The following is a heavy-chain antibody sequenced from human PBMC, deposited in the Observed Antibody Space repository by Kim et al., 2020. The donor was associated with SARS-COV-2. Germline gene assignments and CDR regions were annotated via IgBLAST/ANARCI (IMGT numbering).Heavy chain of an antibody. V-gene: IGHV4-59*08. CDR1: GGSISSYY. Sequence: SETLSLTCTVSGGSISSYYWSWIRQPPGKGLEWIGYIYYSGSTNYNPSLKSRVTISVDTSKNQFSLKLSSVTAADTAVYYCARHGNRDDAFDIWGQGTMVTVSS. D-gene: IGHD1-1*01. CDR2: IYYSGST. J-gene: IGHJ3*02. CDR3: ARHGNRDDAFDI.